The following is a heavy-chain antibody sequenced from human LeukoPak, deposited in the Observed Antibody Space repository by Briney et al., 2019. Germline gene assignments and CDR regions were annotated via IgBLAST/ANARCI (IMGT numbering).Heavy chain of an antibody. CDR3: ARLSSRWYFSPDY. D-gene: IGHD6-19*01. CDR2: IYYSGST. Sequence: SQTLSLTCTVSGGSISSGGYYWSWIRQHPGKGLEWIGYIYYSGSTYYNPSLKSRVTISVDTSKNHFSLKLSSVTAADTAVYYCARLSSRWYFSPDYWGQGTLVTVSS. V-gene: IGHV4-31*03. CDR1: GGSISSGGYY. J-gene: IGHJ4*02.